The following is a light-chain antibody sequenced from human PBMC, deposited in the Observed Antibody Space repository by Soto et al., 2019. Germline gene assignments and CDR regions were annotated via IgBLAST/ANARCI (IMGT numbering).Light chain of an antibody. CDR2: YDS. CDR3: QVWDSSSYHPYV. CDR1: NIGSKS. J-gene: IGLJ1*01. V-gene: IGLV3-21*04. Sequence: SYELTQPPSVSVAPGKTARITCGGNNIGSKSVHWYQQKPGQAPVLVTYYDSDRPSGIPERFSGFNSGNTATLTISRVEAGDEADYYCQVWDSSSYHPYVFGTGTKVTVL.